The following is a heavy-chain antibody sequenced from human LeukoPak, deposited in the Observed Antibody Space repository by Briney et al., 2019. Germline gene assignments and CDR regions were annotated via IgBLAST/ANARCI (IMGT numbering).Heavy chain of an antibody. CDR3: ARDYYDSSGYHDPNYFDY. V-gene: IGHV4-34*01. J-gene: IGHJ4*02. D-gene: IGHD3-22*01. CDR2: INHSGTT. Sequence: SETLSLTCAVYGGFFSSYYWSWIRQPPGKGLEWIGEINHSGTTNYNPSLKSRVTISVDTSKNQFSLKLSSVTAADTAVYYCARDYYDSSGYHDPNYFDYWGQGTLVTVSS. CDR1: GGFFSSYY.